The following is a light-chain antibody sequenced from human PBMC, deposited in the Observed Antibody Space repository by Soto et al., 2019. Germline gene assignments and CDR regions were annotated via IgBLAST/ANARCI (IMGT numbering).Light chain of an antibody. CDR1: QSVSSY. J-gene: IGKJ1*01. CDR3: QQRSNWPGT. Sequence: IALTQSPATLALSPWEIATLSCMASQSVSSYLAWYQQKPRQAPRLLTNNAFNRATGIPARFRGSGSGTDFTLTISRLEPEDFAVYYCQQRSNWPGTFGQGTTVDIK. CDR2: NAF. V-gene: IGKV3-11*01.